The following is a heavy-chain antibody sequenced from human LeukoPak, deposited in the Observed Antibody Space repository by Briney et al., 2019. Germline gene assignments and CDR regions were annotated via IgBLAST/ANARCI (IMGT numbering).Heavy chain of an antibody. Sequence: PGRSLRLSCAASGFTFSSYGMHWVRQAPGKGLEWVAVISYDGSNKYYADSVKGRFTISRDNSQNTLFLQMNSLRVEDTAIYYCAKDSYASGRPLHTFDVWGQGTMVTVSS. D-gene: IGHD3-10*01. CDR2: ISYDGSNK. CDR1: GFTFSSYG. J-gene: IGHJ3*01. CDR3: AKDSYASGRPLHTFDV. V-gene: IGHV3-30*18.